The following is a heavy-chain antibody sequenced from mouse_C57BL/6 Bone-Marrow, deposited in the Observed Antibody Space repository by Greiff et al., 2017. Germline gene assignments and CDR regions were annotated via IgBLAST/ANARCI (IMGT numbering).Heavy chain of an antibody. J-gene: IGHJ1*03. Sequence: VQLQQSGTELVKPGASVKLSCKASGYTFTSYWMHWVKQRPGQGLEWIGNINPSNGGTNYNEKFKSKATLTVDKSSSTAYMQLSSLTSEDSAVYYWARSGYGNLYGYWYFDVWGTGTTVTVSS. CDR3: ARSGYGNLYGYWYFDV. CDR1: GYTFTSYW. V-gene: IGHV1-53*01. CDR2: INPSNGGT. D-gene: IGHD2-1*01.